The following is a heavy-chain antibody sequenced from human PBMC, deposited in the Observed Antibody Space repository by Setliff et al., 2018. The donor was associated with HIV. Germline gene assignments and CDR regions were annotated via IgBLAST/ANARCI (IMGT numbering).Heavy chain of an antibody. CDR3: ARLYGSGSYYNRDDAFDI. D-gene: IGHD3-10*01. J-gene: IGHJ3*02. V-gene: IGHV1-69*05. CDR1: GGTFNNHA. Sequence: SVKVSCKTSGGTFNNHAITWVRQAPGQGLEWMGEFIPFFGTPNNAQKFQGRVTITMDESTSTAYMELSSLRSEDTAMYYCARLYGSGSYYNRDDAFDIWGQGTMVTVSS. CDR2: FIPFFGTP.